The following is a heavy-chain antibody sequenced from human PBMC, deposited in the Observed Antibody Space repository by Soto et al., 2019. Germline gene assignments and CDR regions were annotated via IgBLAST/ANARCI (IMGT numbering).Heavy chain of an antibody. CDR2: ISGSGGT. V-gene: IGHV3-23*01. J-gene: IGHJ4*02. CDR1: GFTFSTYA. D-gene: IGHD6-19*01. Sequence: GGSLSLSCAASGFTFSTYAMSWVRQAPGKGLEWVSGISGSGGTYYADSVKGRFTISRDNSKNTLYLQMNSLRVEDTALYYCAKIPITSAWLDFDYWGQGTLVTVSS. CDR3: AKIPITSAWLDFDY.